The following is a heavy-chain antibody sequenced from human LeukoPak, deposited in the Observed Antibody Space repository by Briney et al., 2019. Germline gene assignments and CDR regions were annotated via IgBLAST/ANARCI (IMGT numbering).Heavy chain of an antibody. V-gene: IGHV4-34*01. J-gene: IGHJ4*02. CDR3: ARLGLYTSSWYRFYYFDY. CDR2: INHSGST. D-gene: IGHD6-13*01. CDR1: GGSFTDYS. Sequence: SETLSLTCGVYGGSFTDYSWSWLRQTPGKGLEWIGDINHSGSTSYNSALKSRVTISVDTSRNQFSLKLISVTAADTADYYCARLGLYTSSWYRFYYFDYWGQGSPVTVSS.